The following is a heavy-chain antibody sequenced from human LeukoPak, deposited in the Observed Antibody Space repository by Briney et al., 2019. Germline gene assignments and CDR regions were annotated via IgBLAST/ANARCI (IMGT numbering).Heavy chain of an antibody. J-gene: IGHJ6*03. CDR1: GYTFTGYY. V-gene: IGHV1-2*02. D-gene: IGHD2-2*01. Sequence: GASVKVPCKASGYTFTGYYMHWVRQAPGQGLEWMGWINPNSGGTNYAQKFQGRVTMTRDTSISTAYMELSRLRSDDTAVYYCARASYAYYYYYYMDVWGKGTTVTVSS. CDR3: ARASYAYYYYYYMDV. CDR2: INPNSGGT.